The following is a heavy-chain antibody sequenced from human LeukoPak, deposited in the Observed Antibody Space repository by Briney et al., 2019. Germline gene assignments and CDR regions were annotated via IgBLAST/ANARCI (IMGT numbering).Heavy chain of an antibody. CDR1: GGSISSYY. J-gene: IGHJ4*02. D-gene: IGHD1-20*01. CDR3: AKIYNWNLD. CDR2: IYYSGST. V-gene: IGHV4-59*01. Sequence: ASETLSLTCTVSGGSISSYYWSWIRQPPGKGLEWIGYIYYSGSTNYNPSLKSRVTISVDTSKNQFSLKLSSVTAADTAVYYCAKIYNWNLDWGQGTLVTVSS.